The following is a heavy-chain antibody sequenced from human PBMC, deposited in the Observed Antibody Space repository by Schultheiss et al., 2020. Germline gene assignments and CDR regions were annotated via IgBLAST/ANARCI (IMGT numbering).Heavy chain of an antibody. CDR1: GGSISSYY. D-gene: IGHD1-26*01. CDR2: IYTSGST. Sequence: SQTLSRTCPVSGGSISSYYWSWIRQPAGKGLEWIGRIYTSGSTNYNPSLKSRVTMPVDTSKNQFSLKLSSVTAADTAVYYCARDPLPPLYYYYYGMDVWGQRTTVTVSS. J-gene: IGHJ6*02. V-gene: IGHV4-4*07. CDR3: ARDPLPPLYYYYYGMDV.